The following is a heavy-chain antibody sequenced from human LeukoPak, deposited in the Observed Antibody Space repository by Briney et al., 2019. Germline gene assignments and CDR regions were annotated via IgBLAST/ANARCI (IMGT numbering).Heavy chain of an antibody. CDR2: LYSGGGT. J-gene: IGHJ3*02. V-gene: IGHV4-39*01. Sequence: PSETLSLTCTVSGGSISSGTYYWGWIRQPPGKGLQWIGSLYSGGGTYYNPSLKSRVTISVDISKNQFSLKVTSVTAADTAVYYCARRPLNRHAFDIWGQGTMVTV. D-gene: IGHD1-14*01. CDR3: ARRPLNRHAFDI. CDR1: GGSISSGTYY.